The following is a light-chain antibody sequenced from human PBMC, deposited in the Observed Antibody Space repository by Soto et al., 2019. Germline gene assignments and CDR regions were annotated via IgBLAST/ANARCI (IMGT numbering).Light chain of an antibody. J-gene: IGKJ1*01. CDR3: HHFGSLPET. CDR2: SAS. CDR1: QSVASSY. Sequence: EVVLTQSPGTLSLSPGERVTLSCRASQSVASSYLAWYQQKPGRAPRLLFYSASSRATGIPARFSGSGSGTDFTLNISRLEPEDFAVYYCHHFGSLPETFGQGTNVE. V-gene: IGKV3-20*01.